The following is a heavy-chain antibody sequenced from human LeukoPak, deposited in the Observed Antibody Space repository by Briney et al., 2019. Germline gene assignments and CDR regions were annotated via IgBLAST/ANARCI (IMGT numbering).Heavy chain of an antibody. J-gene: IGHJ3*02. CDR2: ISGSGGST. V-gene: IGHV3-23*01. Sequence: TGGSLRLSCAASGFTFSSYAMSWVRQAPGKGLEWVSAISGSGGSTYYADSVKGRFTISRDNHKNTLYLQMNSLRAEDTAVYYCANSAGDILTGYQKVDAFDIWGQGTMVTVSS. CDR1: GFTFSSYA. CDR3: ANSAGDILTGYQKVDAFDI. D-gene: IGHD3-9*01.